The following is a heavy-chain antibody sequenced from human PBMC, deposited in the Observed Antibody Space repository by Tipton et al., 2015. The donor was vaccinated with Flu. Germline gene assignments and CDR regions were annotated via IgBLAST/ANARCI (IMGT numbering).Heavy chain of an antibody. CDR3: TSPRWGSGEAFDI. Sequence: SLRLSCAASGFIFSSYSMSWVRQAPGRGLEWVSSISSSGSYIYYADSLQGRFTISRDNAKNSLYLDMNSLRVEDTAVYYCTSPRWGSGEAFDIWGQGTGVTVSS. CDR1: GFIFSSYS. V-gene: IGHV3-21*01. J-gene: IGHJ3*02. D-gene: IGHD3-10*01. CDR2: ISSSGSYI.